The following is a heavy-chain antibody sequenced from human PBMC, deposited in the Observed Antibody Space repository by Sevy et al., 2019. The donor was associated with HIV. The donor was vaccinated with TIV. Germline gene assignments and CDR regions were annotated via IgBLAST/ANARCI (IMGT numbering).Heavy chain of an antibody. D-gene: IGHD5-18*01. V-gene: IGHV4-59*01. Sequence: SETLSLTCTVSGGSISSYYWSWILQPPGKGLEWIGYIYYSGSTNYNPSLKSRVTISVDTSKNQFSLKLSSVTAADTAVYYCATSSTWIQLWLAAFYIWGQGTMVTVSS. J-gene: IGHJ3*02. CDR2: IYYSGST. CDR1: GGSISSYY. CDR3: ATSSTWIQLWLAAFYI.